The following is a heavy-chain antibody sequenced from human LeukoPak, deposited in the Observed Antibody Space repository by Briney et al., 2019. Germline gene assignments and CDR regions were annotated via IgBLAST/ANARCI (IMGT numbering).Heavy chain of an antibody. CDR2: IRSKANSYAT. D-gene: IGHD2-15*01. CDR1: GFTFSGSA. CDR3: TTYCSGGSCYSYDAFDI. J-gene: IGHJ3*02. V-gene: IGHV3-73*01. Sequence: GGSLKLSCAASGFTFSGSAMHWVRQASGKGLEWVGRIRSKANSYATAYAASVKGRFTISRDDSKNTAYLQMNSLKTEDTAVHYCTTYCSGGSCYSYDAFDIWGQGTMVTVSS.